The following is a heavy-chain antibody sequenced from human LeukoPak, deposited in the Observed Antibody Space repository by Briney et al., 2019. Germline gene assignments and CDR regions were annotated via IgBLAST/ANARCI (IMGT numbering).Heavy chain of an antibody. J-gene: IGHJ6*04. CDR1: GFTLSSYE. V-gene: IGHV3-48*03. Sequence: PGGSLRLSCAASGFTLSSYEMNWVRQAPAKGLEWVSYISSSGSTIYYADSVQGRFPISRDNAKNSLYLQMNSLRAEDTAVYYCARGEGGYYYYGMDVWGKGTTVTVSS. CDR2: ISSSGSTI. D-gene: IGHD1-26*01. CDR3: ARGEGGYYYYGMDV.